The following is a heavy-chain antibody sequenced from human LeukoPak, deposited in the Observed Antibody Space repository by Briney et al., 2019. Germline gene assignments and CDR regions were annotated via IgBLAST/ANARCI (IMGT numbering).Heavy chain of an antibody. CDR1: RFTFSSYS. CDR2: ISSSSSYI. J-gene: IGHJ3*02. CDR3: ARDRVTGLRFLEWLSNDAFDI. Sequence: PGGSLRLSCAASRFTFSSYSMNWVRQAPGKGLEWVSSISSSSSYIYYADSVKGRFTISRDNAKNSLYLQMNSLRAEDTAVYYCARDRVTGLRFLEWLSNDAFDIWGQGTMVAVSS. V-gene: IGHV3-21*01. D-gene: IGHD3-3*01.